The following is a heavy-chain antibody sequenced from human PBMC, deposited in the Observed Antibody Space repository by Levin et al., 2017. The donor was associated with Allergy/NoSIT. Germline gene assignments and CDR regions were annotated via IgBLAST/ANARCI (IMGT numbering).Heavy chain of an antibody. Sequence: GESLKISCAASGFTFSSYAMSWVRQAPGKGLEWVSAISGSGGSTYYADSVKGRFTISRDNSKNTLYLQMNSLRAEDTAVYYCAKGRSWSVYGMDVWGQGTTVTVSS. V-gene: IGHV3-23*01. CDR1: GFTFSSYA. D-gene: IGHD6-13*01. CDR3: AKGRSWSVYGMDV. CDR2: ISGSGGST. J-gene: IGHJ6*02.